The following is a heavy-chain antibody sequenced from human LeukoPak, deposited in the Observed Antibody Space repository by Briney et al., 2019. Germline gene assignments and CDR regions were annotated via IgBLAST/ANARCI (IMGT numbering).Heavy chain of an antibody. CDR1: GYIFTSYG. CDR2: ISAYTGNT. V-gene: IGHV1-18*01. Sequence: GASVKVSCKASGYIFTSYGISWVRQAPGQGLEWMGWISAYTGNTNSAQKFQGRATMTTDTSTSTAYMELRSLRSDDTAVYYCARGTCGGDCYWYFDLWGRGTLVTVSP. CDR3: ARGTCGGDCYWYFDL. D-gene: IGHD2-21*02. J-gene: IGHJ2*01.